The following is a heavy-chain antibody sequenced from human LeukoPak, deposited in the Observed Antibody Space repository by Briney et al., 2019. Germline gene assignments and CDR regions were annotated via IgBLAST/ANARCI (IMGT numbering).Heavy chain of an antibody. J-gene: IGHJ3*02. Sequence: SVKVSCKASGGTFSSYAISWVRQAPGQGLEWMGGIIPIFGTANYAQKFQGRVTITADESTSTAYMELSSLRSEDTAVYYCARGAMMVGADAFDIWGQGTMVTVSS. D-gene: IGHD3-22*01. V-gene: IGHV1-69*13. CDR2: IIPIFGTA. CDR1: GGTFSSYA. CDR3: ARGAMMVGADAFDI.